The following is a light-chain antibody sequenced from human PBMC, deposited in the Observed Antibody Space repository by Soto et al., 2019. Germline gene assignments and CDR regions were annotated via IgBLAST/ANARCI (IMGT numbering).Light chain of an antibody. CDR1: QSVSSSY. CDR3: QQYDNSVWT. V-gene: IGKV3-20*01. Sequence: EIVLTQSPGTLSLSPGERATLSCRASQSVSSSYLAWYQQRPGQAPRLLIYGASRRATGIPGRFSGSGSGTDFTLTISRLEPEDLAVYYCQQYDNSVWTFGQGTKVDIK. J-gene: IGKJ1*01. CDR2: GAS.